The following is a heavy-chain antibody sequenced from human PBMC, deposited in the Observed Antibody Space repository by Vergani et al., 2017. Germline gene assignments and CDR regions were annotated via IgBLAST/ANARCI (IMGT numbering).Heavy chain of an antibody. CDR3: ARSHLFLWSSNFLSRPHFDY. V-gene: IGHV7-4-1*02. CDR1: GYTFPSYA. Sequence: QMQLVQSGSELKRPGASVRVSCETSGYTFPSYAMNWLRQAPGQGLEWMGWINTKTGNPTYAQGFTGRFVFSLDTSVTTAYLIISGLKSEDSALYYCARSHLFLWSSNFLSRPHFDYWGQGTLVTVSS. D-gene: IGHD4-11*01. CDR2: INTKTGNP. J-gene: IGHJ4*02.